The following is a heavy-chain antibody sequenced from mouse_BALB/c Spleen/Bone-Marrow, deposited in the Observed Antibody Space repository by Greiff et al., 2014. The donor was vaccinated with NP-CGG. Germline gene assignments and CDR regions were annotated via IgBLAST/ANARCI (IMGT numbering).Heavy chain of an antibody. J-gene: IGHJ4*01. D-gene: IGHD4-1*01. CDR3: ATGTRAMDY. V-gene: IGHV5-17*02. Sequence: EVQRVESGGGLVQPGGSRKLSCAASGFTFSSFGMHWVRQAPEKGLEWVAYISSGSSTIYYADTVKGRFTISRDNPKNTLFLQMTSLRSGDTAMYYCATGTRAMDYWGQGTSVTVSS. CDR2: ISSGSSTI. CDR1: GFTFSSFG.